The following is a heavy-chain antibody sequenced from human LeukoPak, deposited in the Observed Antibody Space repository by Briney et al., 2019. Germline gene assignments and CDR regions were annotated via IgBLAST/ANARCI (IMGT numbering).Heavy chain of an antibody. CDR1: GFTFRTYR. J-gene: IGHJ6*03. CDR2: IKEDGSER. CDR3: ARDEGSDYYYYYMDV. V-gene: IGHV3-7*01. D-gene: IGHD6-19*01. Sequence: GGSLRLSCAASGFTFRTYRMSWVRQAPGKGLEWVAGIKEDGSERYYVESVKGRFTISRDNAENSLYLQMNSLRVEDTAIYYCARDEGSDYYYYYMDVWGKGTTVTVSS.